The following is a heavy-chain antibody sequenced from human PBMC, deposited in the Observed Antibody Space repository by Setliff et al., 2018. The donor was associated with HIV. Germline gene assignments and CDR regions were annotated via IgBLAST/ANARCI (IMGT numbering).Heavy chain of an antibody. CDR3: ARGFSGDYLFTGYMDV. V-gene: IGHV4-4*07. CDR1: GGSISSYY. Sequence: SETLSLTCTVSGGSISSYYWSWIRQPAGKGLEWIGRIYTSGSTNYNPSLKSRVTISVDTSKNQFSLKLRSVTAADTAVYYCARGFSGDYLFTGYMDVWGKGTTVTVSS. J-gene: IGHJ6*03. D-gene: IGHD3-22*01. CDR2: IYTSGST.